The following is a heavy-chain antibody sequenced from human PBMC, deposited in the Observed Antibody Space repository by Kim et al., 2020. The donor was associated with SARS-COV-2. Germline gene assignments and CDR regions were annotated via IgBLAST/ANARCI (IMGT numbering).Heavy chain of an antibody. J-gene: IGHJ6*01. Sequence: SETLSLTCTVSGGSISSYYWSWIRQPPGKGLEWIGYIYYSGSTNYNPSLKSRVTISVDTSKNQFSLKLSSVTAADTAVYYCARDPGGYSYGYYYYYGMDV. CDR2: IYYSGST. D-gene: IGHD5-18*01. V-gene: IGHV4-59*13. CDR1: GGSISSYY. CDR3: ARDPGGYSYGYYYYYGMDV.